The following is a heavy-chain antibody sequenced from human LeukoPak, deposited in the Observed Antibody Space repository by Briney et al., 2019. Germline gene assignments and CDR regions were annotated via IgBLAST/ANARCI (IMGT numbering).Heavy chain of an antibody. D-gene: IGHD6-13*01. J-gene: IGHJ6*02. V-gene: IGHV3-30*04. CDR2: ISYDGSNK. CDR3: AKDAFYSSSWYFDYYYGMDV. CDR1: GFTFSSYA. Sequence: GRSLRLSCAASGFTFSSYAMHWVRQAPGKGLEWVAVISYDGSNKYYADSVKGRFTISRDNSKNTLYLQMNSLRAEDTAVYYCAKDAFYSSSWYFDYYYGMDVWGQGTTVTVSS.